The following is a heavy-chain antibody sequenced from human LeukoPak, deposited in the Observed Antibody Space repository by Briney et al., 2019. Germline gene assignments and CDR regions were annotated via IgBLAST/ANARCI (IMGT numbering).Heavy chain of an antibody. D-gene: IGHD3-3*01. Sequence: GASVKVSCKASGYTFTSYYMHWVRQAPGQGLEWMGIINPSGGSTSYAQKFQGRVTMTRGMSTSTVYMELSSLRSEDTAVYYCARDTQILFLSLDYWGQGTLVTVSS. CDR1: GYTFTSYY. J-gene: IGHJ4*02. CDR2: INPSGGST. V-gene: IGHV1-46*01. CDR3: ARDTQILFLSLDY.